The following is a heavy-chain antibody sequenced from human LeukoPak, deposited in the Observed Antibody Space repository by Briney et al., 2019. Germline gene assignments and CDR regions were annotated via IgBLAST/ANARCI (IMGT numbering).Heavy chain of an antibody. CDR1: GGSFSGYY. V-gene: IGHV4-34*01. D-gene: IGHD3-10*01. J-gene: IGHJ4*02. CDR3: ARRRGVPLSYLDY. CDR2: IYHSGST. Sequence: PSETLSLTCAVYGGSFSGYYWSWIRQPPGKGLEWIGEIYHSGSTNYNPSLKSRVTISVDTSKNQFSLKLSSVTAADTAVYYCARRRGVPLSYLDYWGQGTLVTVPS.